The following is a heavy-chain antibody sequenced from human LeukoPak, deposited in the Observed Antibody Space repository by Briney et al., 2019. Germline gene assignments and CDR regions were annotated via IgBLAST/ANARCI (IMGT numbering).Heavy chain of an antibody. D-gene: IGHD2-8*02. CDR2: ISWDGGRT. CDR3: AKDRGSGVLGTYVDY. V-gene: IGHV3-43*01. J-gene: IGHJ4*02. CDR1: GFTFDDYT. Sequence: GGSLRLSCAASGFTFDDYTMHWVRQAPGKGLEWGSLISWDGGRTYYADSVKGRFTISRDNSKNSLHLQMNSLRTEDTALYYCAKDRGSGVLGTYVDYWGQGTLVTVSS.